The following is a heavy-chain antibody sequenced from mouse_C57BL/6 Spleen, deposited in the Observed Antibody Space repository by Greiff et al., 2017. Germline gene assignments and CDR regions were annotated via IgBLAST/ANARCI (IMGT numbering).Heavy chain of an antibody. V-gene: IGHV2-5*01. D-gene: IGHD2-5*01. Sequence: QVQLKESGPGLVQPSQSLSITCTDSGFSLTSYGVHWVRQSPGKGLEWLGVIWRGGSTDYNAAFMSRLSITKDNSKSHVFFKMNSLQADDTAIYXCAKKGENSNYAYAMDYWGQGTSVTVSS. CDR1: GFSLTSYG. J-gene: IGHJ4*01. CDR2: IWRGGST. CDR3: AKKGENSNYAYAMDY.